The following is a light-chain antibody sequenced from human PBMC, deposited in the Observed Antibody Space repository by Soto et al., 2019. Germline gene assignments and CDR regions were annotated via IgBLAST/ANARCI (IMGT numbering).Light chain of an antibody. CDR1: SSDVGGYNY. V-gene: IGLV2-8*01. Sequence: QSALTQPPSASGSLGPSVTISCTGTSSDVGGYNYVSWHQQHPGKAPKVMIYEVTKRPPGVPDRFSGSKSGNTDSLTVSGLQAEDEADYYCSSFAGGGNPVLLGGGTQLTVL. CDR2: EVT. CDR3: SSFAGGGNPVL. J-gene: IGLJ2*01.